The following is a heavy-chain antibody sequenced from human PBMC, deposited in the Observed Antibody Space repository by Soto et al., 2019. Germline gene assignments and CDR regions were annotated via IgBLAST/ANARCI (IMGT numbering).Heavy chain of an antibody. CDR3: ARDRTPPPYYYGMDV. CDR1: GFTFSSYW. J-gene: IGHJ6*02. CDR2: IKQDGSEK. Sequence: GGSLRLACAASGFTFSSYWMIWVRQAPGKGLEWVANIKQDGSEKYYVDSVKGRFTISRDNAKNSLYLQMNSLRAEDTAVYYCARDRTPPPYYYGMDVWGQGTTVTVSS. D-gene: IGHD1-7*01. V-gene: IGHV3-7*03.